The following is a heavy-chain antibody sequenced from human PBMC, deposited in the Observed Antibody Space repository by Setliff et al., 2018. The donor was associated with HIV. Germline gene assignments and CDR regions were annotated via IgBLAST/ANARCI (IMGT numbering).Heavy chain of an antibody. V-gene: IGHV3-23*01. Sequence: LSLTCAVSGGSISSDNWWTWVRQAPGKGLEWVSTISRSGGTTYYADSVKGRFTISRDNSKNTLYLQMNSLRVEDTAIYYCAKDRGGAVDNWHLDYWGQGTLVTVSS. D-gene: IGHD1-1*01. J-gene: IGHJ4*02. CDR2: ISRSGGTT. CDR1: GGSISSDN. CDR3: AKDRGGAVDNWHLDY.